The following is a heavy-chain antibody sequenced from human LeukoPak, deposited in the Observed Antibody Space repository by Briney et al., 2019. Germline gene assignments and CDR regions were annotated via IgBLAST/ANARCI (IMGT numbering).Heavy chain of an antibody. D-gene: IGHD2-2*01. CDR3: ARAPNGVYCTSSSCHLDY. CDR1: GFTFSSYA. Sequence: PGRSLRLSCAASGFTFSSYAIHWVRQAPGKGLEWVAVISYDGTNKYYADSVKGRFTISRDNSKNTLYLQMNSLRAEDTAVYYCARAPNGVYCTSSSCHLDYWGQGTLVTVSS. V-gene: IGHV3-30-3*01. CDR2: ISYDGTNK. J-gene: IGHJ4*02.